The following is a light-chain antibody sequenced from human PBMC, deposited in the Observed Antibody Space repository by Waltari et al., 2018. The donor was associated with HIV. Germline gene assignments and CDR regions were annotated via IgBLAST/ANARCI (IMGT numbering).Light chain of an antibody. CDR2: GAS. V-gene: IGKV4-1*01. CDR3: QQYRRTPWT. J-gene: IGKJ1*01. CDR1: QDVLYSSNHKNY. Sequence: DIVMTQSPDSLAVSMCARATIHYKASQDVLYSSNHKNYLAGYQQKPGQPPKLLFHGASTRESGVPDRFSASGSGTDFTLTISGLQAEDVAVYYCQQYRRTPWTFGQGTKVEIK.